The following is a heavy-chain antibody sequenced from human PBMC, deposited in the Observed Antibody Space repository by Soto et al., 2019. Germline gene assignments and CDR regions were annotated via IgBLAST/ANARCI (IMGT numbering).Heavy chain of an antibody. Sequence: ASVKVSCKTSGYSFSSYGITWVRQAPGQGLEWMGWISAYSGNTNYAQNFQGRVTMTTDTSTNTAYMELRSLRSGDTAVYFCARDNPSAAGTETDSCGQGTLVTVSS. D-gene: IGHD3-10*01. V-gene: IGHV1-18*04. CDR2: ISAYSGNT. CDR1: GYSFSSYG. J-gene: IGHJ4*02. CDR3: ARDNPSAAGTETDS.